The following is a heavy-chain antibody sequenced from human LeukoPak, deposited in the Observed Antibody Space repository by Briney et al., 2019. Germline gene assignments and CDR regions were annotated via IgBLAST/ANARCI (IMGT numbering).Heavy chain of an antibody. CDR3: ATISGYSEDAFDI. CDR2: IYSSGST. Sequence: PSETLSLTCTVSGDSISTYYWTWIRQPPGKGLEWIGNIYSSGSTSYNPSLKSRVTISVDMSKNQFSLKLNSVTAADTAVYYCATISGYSEDAFDIWDQGTMVTVSS. CDR1: GDSISTYY. D-gene: IGHD3-22*01. V-gene: IGHV4-59*01. J-gene: IGHJ3*02.